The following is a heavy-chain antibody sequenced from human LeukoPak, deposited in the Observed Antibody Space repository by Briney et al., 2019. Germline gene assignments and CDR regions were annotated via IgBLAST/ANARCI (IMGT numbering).Heavy chain of an antibody. CDR3: TKASLAFGTKYFDP. CDR1: GCTFTGYY. V-gene: IGHV1-2*02. D-gene: IGHD3-10*01. Sequence: ASVKVSCKASGCTFTGYYMHWVRQAPGQGLEWMGWMNPKSGNTGYGQKFQGRVTMTRVTSITTAYMELRSLRSDDTAVYYCTKASLAFGTKYFDPWGQGTLVTVSS. J-gene: IGHJ5*02. CDR2: MNPKSGNT.